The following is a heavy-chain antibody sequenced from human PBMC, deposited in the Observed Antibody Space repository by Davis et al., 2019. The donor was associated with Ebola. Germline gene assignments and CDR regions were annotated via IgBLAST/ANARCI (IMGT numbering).Heavy chain of an antibody. Sequence: AASVKVSCKASGYTFTGYYIHWVRQAPGQGLEWMGWINSNSGYTKYSQKFQGWVTMTRDTPISTAYMELNRLTSDDTAVYYCARDRVCSGATCYAYFDFWGQGTLVTVSS. V-gene: IGHV1-2*04. D-gene: IGHD2-15*01. J-gene: IGHJ4*02. CDR2: INSNSGYT. CDR1: GYTFTGYY. CDR3: ARDRVCSGATCYAYFDF.